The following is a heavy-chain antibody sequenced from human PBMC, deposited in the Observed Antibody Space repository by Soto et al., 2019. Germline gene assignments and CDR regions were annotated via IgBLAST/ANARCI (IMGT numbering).Heavy chain of an antibody. J-gene: IGHJ6*02. D-gene: IGHD1-7*01. CDR1: GGSICSSGYY. CDR2: IYYSGST. Sequence: PSETLSLTCTVSGGSICSSGYYWGWIRQPPGKGLEWIGSIYYSGSTYYNPSLKSRVTISVDTSKNQFSLKLSSVTAADTAVYYCARQPITGTTYYYYGMDVWGQGTPVTV. V-gene: IGHV4-39*01. CDR3: ARQPITGTTYYYYGMDV.